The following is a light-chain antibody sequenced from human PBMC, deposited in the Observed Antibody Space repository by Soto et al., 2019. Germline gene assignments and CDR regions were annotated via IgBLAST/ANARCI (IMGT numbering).Light chain of an antibody. CDR1: SSDVGSYNF. CDR2: NVS. Sequence: QSALIQPPSVSGSPGQSVTISCTGTSSDVGSYNFVSWYQQHPGTAPKLMIYNVSKRPSGVSNLFSGSKSGNTASLTISGLQAEDEADYYCCSYAGSSTFLYVFGTGTKVTVL. V-gene: IGLV2-23*02. J-gene: IGLJ1*01. CDR3: CSYAGSSTFLYV.